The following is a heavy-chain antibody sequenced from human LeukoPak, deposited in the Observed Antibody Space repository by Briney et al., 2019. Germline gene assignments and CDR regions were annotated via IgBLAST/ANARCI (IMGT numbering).Heavy chain of an antibody. Sequence: GGSLRLSCAASGYTFSDYEMNWVRQAPGKGLEWILHISTSGSIIHYADSVKGRFTVSRDNAKNSLYLQMNSLRAEDTALYFCARDATTEPGTVYMDVWGKGTTVTISS. CDR2: ISTSGSII. CDR3: ARDATTEPGTVYMDV. D-gene: IGHD6-13*01. J-gene: IGHJ6*03. CDR1: GYTFSDYE. V-gene: IGHV3-48*03.